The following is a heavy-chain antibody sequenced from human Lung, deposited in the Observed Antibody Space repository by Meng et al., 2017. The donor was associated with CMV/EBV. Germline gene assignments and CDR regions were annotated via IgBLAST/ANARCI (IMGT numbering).Heavy chain of an antibody. D-gene: IGHD3-3*01. J-gene: IGHJ6*02. Sequence: GESLKIPCAASGFTFSSYSMNWVRQASGKGLEWVSYISSSSSAIYYADSVKGRFTIYRDKDKNSLYLQIYSLRAEDTAVYYCARDCYDFWSVYYPWPGYYYDMDVWGQGTTVTVSS. V-gene: IGHV3-48*01. CDR1: GFTFSSYS. CDR2: ISSSSSAI. CDR3: ARDCYDFWSVYYPWPGYYYDMDV.